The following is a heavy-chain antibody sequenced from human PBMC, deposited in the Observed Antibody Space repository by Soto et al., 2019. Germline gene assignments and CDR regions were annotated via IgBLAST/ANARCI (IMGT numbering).Heavy chain of an antibody. D-gene: IGHD4-4*01. Sequence: ASVKVSCKASGYTFTGYYMHWVRQAPGQGLEWMGWINPNSGGTNYAQKFQGRVTITRDTSAGTAYMELSSLRSEDTAVYYCARGSHYSFFAEYFQHWGQGTLVTVSS. V-gene: IGHV1-2*02. CDR1: GYTFTGYY. CDR3: ARGSHYSFFAEYFQH. CDR2: INPNSGGT. J-gene: IGHJ1*01.